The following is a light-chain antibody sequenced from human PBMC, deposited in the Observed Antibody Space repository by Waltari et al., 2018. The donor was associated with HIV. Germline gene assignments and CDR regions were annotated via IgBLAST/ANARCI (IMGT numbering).Light chain of an antibody. CDR1: QSIASN. V-gene: IGKV3-15*01. CDR3: KQYNNWPIT. CDR2: GAS. J-gene: IGKJ5*01. Sequence: EIVMTQSPATLSVSPGERAPVSCRASQSIASNLAWYQQKPGQAPRLLIHGASTRATGIPARFSGSGSGTEFTLTISSLQSEDFAVYYCKQYNNWPITFGQGTRLEIK.